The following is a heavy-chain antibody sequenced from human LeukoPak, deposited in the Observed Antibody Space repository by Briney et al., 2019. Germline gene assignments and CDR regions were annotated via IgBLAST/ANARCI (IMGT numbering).Heavy chain of an antibody. V-gene: IGHV3-23*01. CDR3: AKDRDLTGDRKPGYFDC. D-gene: IGHD7-27*01. CDR2: ASGSGGST. Sequence: GGSLRLSCAASGFIVSNNYMTWVRQPPGKGLEWVSAASGSGGSTFYADSVKGRFTISRDNSKNTLYLQMNSLRAEDTAVYYCAKDRDLTGDRKPGYFDCWGQGTLVTVSS. J-gene: IGHJ4*02. CDR1: GFIVSNNY.